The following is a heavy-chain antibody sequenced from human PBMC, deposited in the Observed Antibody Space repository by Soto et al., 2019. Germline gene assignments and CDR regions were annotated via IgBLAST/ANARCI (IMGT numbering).Heavy chain of an antibody. D-gene: IGHD6-13*01. V-gene: IGHV1-69*13. J-gene: IGHJ4*02. CDR2: IIPIFGTA. CDR3: ARGSRFIGAAGGY. CDR1: GVTFSSYA. Sequence: GASVKVSCKASGVTFSSYAISWVRQAPLQVLEWMVGIIPIFGTANYAQKFQGRVTITADESTSTAYMELSSLRSEDTAVYYCARGSRFIGAAGGYWGQGTLVTVSS.